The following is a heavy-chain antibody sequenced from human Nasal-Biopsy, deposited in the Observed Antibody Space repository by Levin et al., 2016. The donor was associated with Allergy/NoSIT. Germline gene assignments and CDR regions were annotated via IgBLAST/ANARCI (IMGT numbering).Heavy chain of an antibody. V-gene: IGHV3-33*01. D-gene: IGHD1/OR15-1a*01. CDR1: YFTVSGLV. J-gene: IGHJ3*02. Sequence: GESLKISCVPSYFTVSGLVMHWVRQAPGKGLEWVAAVWSDGSVENYAASVKGRFTISRNNGKNSLSLQMNGLRAEDTAVYYCARHFRNWNNGFYAFDIWGQGTMVSVSS. CDR2: VWSDGSVE. CDR3: ARHFRNWNNGFYAFDI.